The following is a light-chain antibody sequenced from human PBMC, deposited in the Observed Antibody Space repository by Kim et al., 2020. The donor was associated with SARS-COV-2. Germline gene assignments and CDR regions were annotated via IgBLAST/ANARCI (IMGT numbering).Light chain of an antibody. CDR1: QSVSSN. CDR2: DAS. V-gene: IGKV3-15*01. J-gene: IGKJ2*01. CDR3: QQYNNWLYT. Sequence: VSPGERATLSCRASQSVSSNLAWYQQKPGQAPRLLISDASTRVTGIPARFSGSGSGTEFTLTITSLQSEDFAVYYCQQYNNWLYTFGQGTKLEI.